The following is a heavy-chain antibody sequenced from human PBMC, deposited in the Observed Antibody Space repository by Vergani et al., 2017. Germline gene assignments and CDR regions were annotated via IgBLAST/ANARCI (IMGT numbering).Heavy chain of an antibody. V-gene: IGHV4-39*01. D-gene: IGHD3-3*01. Sequence: QLQLQESGPGLVKPSETLSLTCTVSGGSISSSSYYWGWIRQPPGKGLEWIGSIYYSGSTYYNPSLKSRVTISVDTSKNQFSLKLSSVTAADTAVYHCARKKDFWSGYFTGGAFDIWGQGTMVTVSS. J-gene: IGHJ3*02. CDR3: ARKKDFWSGYFTGGAFDI. CDR2: IYYSGST. CDR1: GGSISSSSYY.